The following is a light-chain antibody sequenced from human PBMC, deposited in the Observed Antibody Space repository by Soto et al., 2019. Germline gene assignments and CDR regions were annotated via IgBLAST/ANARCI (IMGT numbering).Light chain of an antibody. Sequence: QSALPQPPSASGSPGQSVTISCTGTSSDVGSYNYVSWYQQHPGKAPKLMIYEVTKRPSGVPDRFSGSKSGNTASLTVSGLQAEDEADYYCSSYAGSNEYVFGTGTKVTVL. V-gene: IGLV2-8*01. CDR1: SSDVGSYNY. CDR3: SSYAGSNEYV. J-gene: IGLJ1*01. CDR2: EVT.